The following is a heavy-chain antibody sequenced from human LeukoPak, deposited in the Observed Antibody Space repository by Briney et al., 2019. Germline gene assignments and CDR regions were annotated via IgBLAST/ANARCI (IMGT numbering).Heavy chain of an antibody. Sequence: GGSLRPSCAASGFSLSNYWMTWVRQAPGRGLEWVANTKQDGSERNYADSVKGRFTISRDNAQNSLYLQMNTLRVEDTAVYYCARAPTETTRLAASWGQGTLVTVSS. CDR3: ARAPTETTRLAAS. V-gene: IGHV3-7*03. J-gene: IGHJ4*02. CDR1: GFSLSNYW. D-gene: IGHD4-17*01. CDR2: TKQDGSER.